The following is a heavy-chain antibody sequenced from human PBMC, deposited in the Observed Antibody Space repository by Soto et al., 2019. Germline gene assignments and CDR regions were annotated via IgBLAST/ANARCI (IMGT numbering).Heavy chain of an antibody. CDR2: IYPGDSDT. Sequence: PGESLKISCQGSGYDYTSYWIGWVRQMPGKGLEWMGLIYPGDSDTRYSPSFQGQVTISADKSKSTAYLQWSSLKASDTAMYYCTTARGALFYSMDVWCKGTTVTVSS. CDR1: GYDYTSYW. V-gene: IGHV5-51*01. D-gene: IGHD2-15*01. CDR3: TTARGALFYSMDV. J-gene: IGHJ6*04.